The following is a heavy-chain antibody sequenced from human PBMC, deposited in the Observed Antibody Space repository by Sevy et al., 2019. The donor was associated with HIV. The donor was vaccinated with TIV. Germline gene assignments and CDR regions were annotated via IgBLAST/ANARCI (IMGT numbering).Heavy chain of an antibody. D-gene: IGHD6-19*01. CDR1: GYTFTGYY. Sequence: ASVKVSCKASGYTFTGYYMHWVRQAPGQGLEWMGRINPNSGGTNYAQKFQGRVTMTRDTSISTAYMELSRLRSDDTAVYYCARPHMAVAGREGGDYWGQGTLVTVSS. CDR2: INPNSGGT. J-gene: IGHJ4*02. CDR3: ARPHMAVAGREGGDY. V-gene: IGHV1-2*06.